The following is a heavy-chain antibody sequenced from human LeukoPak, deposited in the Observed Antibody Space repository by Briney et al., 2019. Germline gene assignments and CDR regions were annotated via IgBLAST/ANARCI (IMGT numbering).Heavy chain of an antibody. Sequence: GGSLRLSCAASGFTFNNAWMSWVRQAPGKGLEWVGRIKSKTDGGATEYAAPVKGRLTISRDDSKNTLFLQMNSLKTEDTAVYYCTTASRGSLFYYYYGMDVWGRGTTVAVSS. CDR2: IKSKTDGGAT. D-gene: IGHD5-12*01. V-gene: IGHV3-15*01. CDR1: GFTFNNAW. J-gene: IGHJ6*02. CDR3: TTASRGSLFYYYYGMDV.